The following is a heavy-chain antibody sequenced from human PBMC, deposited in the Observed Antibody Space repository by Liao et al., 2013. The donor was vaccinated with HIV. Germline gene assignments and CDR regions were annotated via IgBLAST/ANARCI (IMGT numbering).Heavy chain of an antibody. CDR1: GVSLRNYY. CDR2: VYTRGSA. D-gene: IGHD1-26*01. J-gene: IGHJ2*01. CDR3: ARVVGGTYLHWYFDL. V-gene: IGHV4-4*07. Sequence: QVQLQESGPGLVRPSETLSLTCTVSGVSLRNYYWGWIRQPAGKGLEWIGRVYTRGSATYNPSLKSRVTMSIDKFNNKFSLKLTSVTAADTAVYYCARVVGGTYLHWYFDLWGLVPRSTVSS.